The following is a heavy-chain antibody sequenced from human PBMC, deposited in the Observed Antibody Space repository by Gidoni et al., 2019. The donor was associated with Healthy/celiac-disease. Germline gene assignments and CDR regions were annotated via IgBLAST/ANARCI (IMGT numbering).Heavy chain of an antibody. CDR2: INHSGST. J-gene: IGHJ6*02. CDR1: GGSFSGYY. CDR3: ARGDYDFWSGYYTGPNYYYYYGMDV. Sequence: QVQLQQWGAGLLKPSETLSLTCAVYGGSFSGYYWSWIRQPPGKGLEWIGEINHSGSTNYNPSLKSRVTISVDMSKNQFSLKRSSVTAADTAVYYCARGDYDFWSGYYTGPNYYYYYGMDVWGQGTTVTVSS. D-gene: IGHD3-3*01. V-gene: IGHV4-34*01.